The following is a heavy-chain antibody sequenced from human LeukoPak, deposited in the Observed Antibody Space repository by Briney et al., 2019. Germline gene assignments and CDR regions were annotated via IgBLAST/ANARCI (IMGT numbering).Heavy chain of an antibody. J-gene: IGHJ4*02. CDR1: GFTFSSYG. V-gene: IGHV3-30*18. Sequence: PGGSLRLSCAASGFTFSSYGMHWVRQAPGKGLEWVAVISYDGSNKYYADSVKGRFTISRDNSKNTLYLQMNSLRAEDTAVYYCAKGHDFWSGYSTSFDYWGQGTLVTVSS. CDR2: ISYDGSNK. D-gene: IGHD3-3*01. CDR3: AKGHDFWSGYSTSFDY.